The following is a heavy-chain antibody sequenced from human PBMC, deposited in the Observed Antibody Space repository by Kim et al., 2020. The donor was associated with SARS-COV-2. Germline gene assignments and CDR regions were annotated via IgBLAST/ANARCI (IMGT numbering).Heavy chain of an antibody. CDR2: INAGNGNT. CDR1: GYTFTSYA. V-gene: IGHV1-3*01. Sequence: ASVKVSCKASGYTFTSYAMHWVRQAPGQRLEWMGWINAGNGNTKYSQKFQGRVTITRDTSASTAYMELSSLRSEDTAVYYCARTTDPWQWLVPSPDDWGQGTLVTVSS. J-gene: IGHJ4*02. CDR3: ARTTDPWQWLVPSPDD. D-gene: IGHD6-19*01.